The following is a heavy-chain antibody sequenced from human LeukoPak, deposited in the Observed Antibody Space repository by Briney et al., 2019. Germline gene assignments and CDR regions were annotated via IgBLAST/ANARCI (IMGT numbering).Heavy chain of an antibody. J-gene: IGHJ4*02. CDR2: ISWNSDII. V-gene: IGHV3-9*01. CDR1: GFTFDDYA. CDR3: AGIPLYCSGGSCYLDY. Sequence: GGSLRLSCAASGFTFDDYAMHWVRQAPGKGLEWVSGISWNSDIIGYADSVRGRFTISRDSAKNSLYLQMNSLRAEDTAVYYCAGIPLYCSGGSCYLDYWGQGTLVTVSS. D-gene: IGHD2-15*01.